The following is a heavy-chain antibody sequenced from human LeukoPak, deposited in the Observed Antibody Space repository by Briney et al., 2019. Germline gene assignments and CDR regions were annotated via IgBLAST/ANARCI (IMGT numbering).Heavy chain of an antibody. V-gene: IGHV4-34*01. CDR3: AREGEGCSTTSCYYFDY. CDR2: INHSGST. Sequence: SETLSLTCAVYGGPFSGYYWSWIRQPPGKGLEWIGEINHSGSTNYNPSLKSRVTISVDTSKNQFSLKLSSVTAADTAVYYCAREGEGCSTTSCYYFDYWGQGTLVTVSS. D-gene: IGHD2-2*01. CDR1: GGPFSGYY. J-gene: IGHJ4*02.